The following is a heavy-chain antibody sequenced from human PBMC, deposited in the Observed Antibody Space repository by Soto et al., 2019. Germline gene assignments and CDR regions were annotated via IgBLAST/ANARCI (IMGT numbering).Heavy chain of an antibody. D-gene: IGHD3-3*01. CDR1: GYTLTSYG. J-gene: IGHJ3*02. Sequence: ASVKVSCKASGYTLTSYGISWVRQAPGQGLEWMGWISAYNGNTNYAQKLQGRVTMTTDTSTSTAYMELRSLRSDDTAVYYCARGTGITIFGVARNDAFDIWGQGTMVTVSS. V-gene: IGHV1-18*04. CDR3: ARGTGITIFGVARNDAFDI. CDR2: ISAYNGNT.